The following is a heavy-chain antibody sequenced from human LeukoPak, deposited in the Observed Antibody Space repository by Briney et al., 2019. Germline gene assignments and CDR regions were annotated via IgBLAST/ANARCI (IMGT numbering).Heavy chain of an antibody. CDR3: AKDMGYHILTGDLVY. V-gene: IGHV3-9*03. Sequence: GGSLRLSCAASGFTFDDYAMHWVRQAPGKGLEWVSGISWNSGSIGYADSVKGRFSISRDNAKNSLYLQMNSLRAEDMALYYCAKDMGYHILTGDLVYWGQGTLVTVSS. CDR2: ISWNSGSI. J-gene: IGHJ4*02. D-gene: IGHD3-9*01. CDR1: GFTFDDYA.